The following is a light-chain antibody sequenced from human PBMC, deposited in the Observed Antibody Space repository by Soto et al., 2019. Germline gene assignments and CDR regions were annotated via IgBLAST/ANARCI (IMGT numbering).Light chain of an antibody. CDR3: QQYNKWPLFT. V-gene: IGKV3-15*01. CDR2: GAS. J-gene: IGKJ3*01. CDR1: QSVTSN. Sequence: ERVMTQSPATLSVSPGERATLSCRASQSVTSNLAWYQQRPGQAPRLLIFGASNRATGIPARFSGGGSGTEFTLTISSLQSEDFGVYYCQQYNKWPLFTFGPGNRVDMK.